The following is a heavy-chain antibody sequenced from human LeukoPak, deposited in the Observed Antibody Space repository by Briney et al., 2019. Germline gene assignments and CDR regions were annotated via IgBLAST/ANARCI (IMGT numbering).Heavy chain of an antibody. CDR2: IYYSGST. J-gene: IGHJ3*02. D-gene: IGHD3-10*01. Sequence: SETLSLTCTVSGGSISSYYWSWIRQPPGKGLEWIGYIYYSGSTNYNPSLKSRVTISVDTSKNQFSLKLSSVTAADTAVYYFARENGKANGEVLNIGGQGTMVTVSS. CDR3: ARENGKANGEVLNI. V-gene: IGHV4-59*01. CDR1: GGSISSYY.